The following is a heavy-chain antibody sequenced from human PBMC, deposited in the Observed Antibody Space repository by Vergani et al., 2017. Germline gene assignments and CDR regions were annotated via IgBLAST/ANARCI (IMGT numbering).Heavy chain of an antibody. J-gene: IGHJ6*02. CDR1: GYSFTSYW. V-gene: IGHV5-10-1*03. CDR2: IDPSDSYT. Sequence: EVQLVQSGAEVKKPGESLRISCKGSGYSFTSYWISWVRQMPGKGLEWMGRIDPSDSYTNYRPSFQGHVTISADKSISTAYLQWSSLKASDTAMYYCARQLELEPYYYYYGMDVWGQGTTVTVSS. D-gene: IGHD1-1*01. CDR3: ARQLELEPYYYYYGMDV.